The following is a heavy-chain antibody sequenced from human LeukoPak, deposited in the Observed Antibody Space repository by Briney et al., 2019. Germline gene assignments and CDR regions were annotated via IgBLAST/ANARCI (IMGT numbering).Heavy chain of an antibody. CDR1: GFTFSIHG. V-gene: IGHV3-23*01. Sequence: PGGSLRLSCAASGFTFSIHGMNWVRQAPGKGLEWVSGISPGADITYYAESVKGRFTISRDNSKNTLYLQINTLRAEDTAIYYCAKDCGWLHFCSWGQGTLVTVSS. D-gene: IGHD5-24*01. CDR2: ISPGADIT. CDR3: AKDCGWLHFCS. J-gene: IGHJ5*02.